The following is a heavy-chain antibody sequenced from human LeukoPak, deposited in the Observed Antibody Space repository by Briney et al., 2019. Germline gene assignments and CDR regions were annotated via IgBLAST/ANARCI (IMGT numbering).Heavy chain of an antibody. D-gene: IGHD3-9*01. CDR3: AKDQYILTGNFDY. Sequence: GGSLRLSCAASGFTFSSYAMSWVRQAPGKGLEWVSAISGSGGSTYYADSVKGRFTISRDNSKNALYLQMNSLRAEDTAVYYCAKDQYILTGNFDYWGQGTLVTVSS. V-gene: IGHV3-23*01. CDR2: ISGSGGST. CDR1: GFTFSSYA. J-gene: IGHJ4*02.